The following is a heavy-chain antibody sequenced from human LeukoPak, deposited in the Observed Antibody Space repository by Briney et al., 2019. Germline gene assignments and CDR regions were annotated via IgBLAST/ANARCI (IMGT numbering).Heavy chain of an antibody. V-gene: IGHV3-21*01. J-gene: IGHJ4*02. Sequence: PGGSLRLSCAASGFTFSGYTMSWVRQTPGKGLEWVSSISSSSDYIYYADSVKGRFTISRDNSKDSLYLQMSSLRAEDTAVYYCARVWSMIREYVEYWGQGTLVTVSS. CDR2: ISSSSDYI. CDR3: ARVWSMIREYVEY. D-gene: IGHD3-10*01. CDR1: GFTFSGYT.